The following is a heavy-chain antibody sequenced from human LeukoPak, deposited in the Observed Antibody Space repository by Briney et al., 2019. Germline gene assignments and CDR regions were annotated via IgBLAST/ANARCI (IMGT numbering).Heavy chain of an antibody. CDR3: AISQWLEYYFDY. CDR1: GFTFSSYA. CDR2: ISGSGGST. V-gene: IGHV3-23*01. J-gene: IGHJ4*02. D-gene: IGHD6-19*01. Sequence: PGGSLRLSCAASGFTFSSYAMSWVRQAPGKGLEWVSAISGSGGSTYYADSVKDRFTISRDNSKNTLYLQMNSLRAEDTAVYYCAISQWLEYYFDYWGQGTLVTVSS.